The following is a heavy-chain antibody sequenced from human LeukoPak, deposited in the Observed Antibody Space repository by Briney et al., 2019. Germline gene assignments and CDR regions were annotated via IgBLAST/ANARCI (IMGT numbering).Heavy chain of an antibody. V-gene: IGHV3-7*01. CDR1: GFTFSDYY. CDR2: IKQDGSEK. D-gene: IGHD4-17*01. J-gene: IGHJ5*02. CDR3: ARNGDWTLDWFDP. Sequence: GGSLRLSCAASGFTFSDYYMSWIRQAPGKGLEWVANIKQDGSEKYYVDSVKGRFTISRDNAKNSLYLQMNSLRAEDTAVYYCARNGDWTLDWFDPWGQGTLVTVSS.